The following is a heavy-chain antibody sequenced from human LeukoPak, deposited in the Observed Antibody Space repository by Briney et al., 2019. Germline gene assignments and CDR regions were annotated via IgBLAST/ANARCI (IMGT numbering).Heavy chain of an antibody. CDR3: ARGPPLYIVVVVADY. D-gene: IGHD2-15*01. CDR2: ISAYKGNT. J-gene: IGHJ4*02. CDR1: GYTFTSYG. Sequence: ASVKVSCKASGYTFTSYGISWVRQAPGQGLEWMGWISAYKGNTNYAQRFQGRVTMTTDTSTSTAYMELRSLRSDDTAVYHCARGPPLYIVVVVADYWRQGTLVTVST. V-gene: IGHV1-18*01.